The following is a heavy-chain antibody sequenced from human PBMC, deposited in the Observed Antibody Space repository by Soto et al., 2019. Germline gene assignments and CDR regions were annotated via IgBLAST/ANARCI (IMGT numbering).Heavy chain of an antibody. V-gene: IGHV1-18*01. CDR2: ISAYNGNT. J-gene: IGHJ4*02. CDR1: GYTFTSYG. D-gene: IGHD6-19*01. CDR3: AREPLLAVAGTFPSGGGYDY. Sequence: QVQLVQSGAEVKKPGASVKVSCKASGYTFTSYGISWVRQAPGQGLEWVGWISAYNGNTNYAQKLQGRVTMTTDTSTSTAYMELRSLRSDDTAVYYCAREPLLAVAGTFPSGGGYDYWGQGTLVTVSS.